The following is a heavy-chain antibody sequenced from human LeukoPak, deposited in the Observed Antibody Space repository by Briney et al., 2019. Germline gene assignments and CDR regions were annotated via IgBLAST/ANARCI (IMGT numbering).Heavy chain of an antibody. V-gene: IGHV4-39*01. Sequence: SETLSLTWTVPARSISSSSHYWGWFRQPPGRGLDLIGSIYYSGSTHYNPSLKSRVTISVDTSKNQFSLKLSSVTAADTAVYYCARRLEEAANNYYYYYYGMDVWGQGTTVTVSS. CDR1: ARSISSSSHY. J-gene: IGHJ6*02. CDR3: ARRLEEAANNYYYYYYGMDV. CDR2: IYYSGST. D-gene: IGHD3-16*01.